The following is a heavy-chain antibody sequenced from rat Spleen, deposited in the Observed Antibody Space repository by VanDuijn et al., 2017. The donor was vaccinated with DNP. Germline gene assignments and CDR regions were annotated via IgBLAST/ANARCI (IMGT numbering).Heavy chain of an antibody. V-gene: IGHV5S13*01. CDR3: AKHKGSSSSYTMDA. J-gene: IGHJ2*01. D-gene: IGHD1-6*01. CDR1: GFTFSNYG. CDR2: INANGGST. Sequence: EVQLVGSGGGLVQSGRSLKISCAASGFTFSNYGMAWVRQAPKKGLEWVTSINANGGSTSYRDSVKGRFTISRDNVKSTLYLQMDSLRSEDTATYRCAKHKGSSSSYTMDAWGQGVMVTVSS.